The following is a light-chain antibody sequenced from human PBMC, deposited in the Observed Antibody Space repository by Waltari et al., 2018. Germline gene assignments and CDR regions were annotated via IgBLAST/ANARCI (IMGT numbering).Light chain of an antibody. CDR1: QIITRW. CDR2: KAF. CDR3: LQYNTYWT. Sequence: DIQMTQSPSTLSASVGDRVTITCRASQIITRWLAWYQQKPGKAPQLLIYKAFTLESGVPSRFSGSGSGTEFTLTISSLQPDDFATYYCLQYNTYWTFGQGTRVEIK. J-gene: IGKJ1*01. V-gene: IGKV1-5*03.